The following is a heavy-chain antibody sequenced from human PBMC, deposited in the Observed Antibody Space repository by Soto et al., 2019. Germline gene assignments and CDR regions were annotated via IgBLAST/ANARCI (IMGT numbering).Heavy chain of an antibody. D-gene: IGHD1-26*01. Sequence: GGSLRLSCVASRFTFTSYAMSWVRQAPGKGLEWVAAISASGGATIHADSVKGRLTISRDNSKNTLYLQMNSLRAEDTAVYYCAKDVEGGSLFRGAFDYWGQGTQVTVS. CDR1: RFTFTSYA. V-gene: IGHV3-23*01. CDR2: ISASGGAT. CDR3: AKDVEGGSLFRGAFDY. J-gene: IGHJ4*02.